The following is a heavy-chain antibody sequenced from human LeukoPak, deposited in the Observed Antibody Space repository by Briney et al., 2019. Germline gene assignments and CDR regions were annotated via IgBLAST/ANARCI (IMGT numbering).Heavy chain of an antibody. V-gene: IGHV4-34*01. J-gene: IGHJ6*02. D-gene: IGHD2-2*02. CDR3: ARPFPFNTRPRGMDV. CDR2: INHSGST. CDR1: GGSFSGYY. Sequence: PSETLSLTCAVYGGSFSGYYWSWIRQPPGKGLEWIGEINHSGSTNYNPSLKSRVTISVDTSKNQFSLKLSSVTAADTAVYYCARPFPFNTRPRGMDVWGQGTTVTVSS.